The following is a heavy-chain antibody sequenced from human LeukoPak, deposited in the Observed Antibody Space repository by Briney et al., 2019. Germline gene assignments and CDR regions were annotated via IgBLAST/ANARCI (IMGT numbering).Heavy chain of an antibody. J-gene: IGHJ5*02. Sequence: PSETLSLTCTVSGGTISSYYWSWIRQPPGKGLEWIGYIYYSGSTNYNPSLKSRVTISVDTSKNQFSLKLSSVTAADTAVYYCASQWIQLWLHPDWFDPWGQGTLVTVSS. CDR3: ASQWIQLWLHPDWFDP. CDR1: GGTISSYY. V-gene: IGHV4-59*01. CDR2: IYYSGST. D-gene: IGHD5-18*01.